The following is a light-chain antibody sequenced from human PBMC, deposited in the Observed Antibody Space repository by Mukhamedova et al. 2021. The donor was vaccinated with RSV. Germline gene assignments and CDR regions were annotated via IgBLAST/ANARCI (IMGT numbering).Light chain of an antibody. CDR3: NSRESTGVNIYV. Sequence: CRGDSIRSYYASWYQQKPSQAPLLILFGENNRPTGIPDRFSGSKSEDTASLTITGAQAEDEADYYCNSRESTGVNIYVLGSGTK. CDR1: SIRSYY. V-gene: IGLV3-19*01. J-gene: IGLJ1*01. CDR2: GEN.